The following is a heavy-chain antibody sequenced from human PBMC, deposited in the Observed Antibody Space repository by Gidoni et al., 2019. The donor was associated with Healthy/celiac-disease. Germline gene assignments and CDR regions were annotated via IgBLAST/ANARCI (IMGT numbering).Heavy chain of an antibody. Sequence: EVQLVKSGGGLVQPGRSLRLSCAASGFTFDDYAMPRVRQAPGKGLEWVSGIGWNSGGIGYAASVKGRFTISRDNAKNSLYLQMNSLRAEDTALYYCASLSGPDYGDYEPNDYWGQGTLVTVSS. CDR3: ASLSGPDYGDYEPNDY. CDR1: GFTFDDYA. D-gene: IGHD4-17*01. CDR2: IGWNSGGI. J-gene: IGHJ4*02. V-gene: IGHV3-9*01.